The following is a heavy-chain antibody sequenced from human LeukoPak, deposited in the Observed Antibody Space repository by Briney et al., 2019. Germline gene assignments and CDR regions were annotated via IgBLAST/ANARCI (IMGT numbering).Heavy chain of an antibody. Sequence: PSETLSLTCTVSGYSISSGYYWGWIRQPPGKGLEWIGSIYHSGSTYYNPSLKSRVTISVDTSKNQFSLKLSSVTAADTAVYYCARASMITFGGVIVYFDYWGQGTLVTVSS. D-gene: IGHD3-16*02. CDR3: ARASMITFGGVIVYFDY. CDR2: IYHSGST. J-gene: IGHJ4*02. CDR1: GYSISSGYY. V-gene: IGHV4-38-2*02.